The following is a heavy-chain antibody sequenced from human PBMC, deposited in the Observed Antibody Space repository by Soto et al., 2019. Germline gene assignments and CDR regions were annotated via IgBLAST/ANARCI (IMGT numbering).Heavy chain of an antibody. J-gene: IGHJ4*02. CDR2: IYYSGST. CDR3: ARRHGYSGYDDY. CDR1: GFSISSSSYY. V-gene: IGHV4-39*01. D-gene: IGHD5-12*01. Sequence: SETLSHTCPFSGFSISSSSYYWGWIRRPPGKGLEWIGSIYYSGSTYYNPSLKSRVTISVDTSKNQFSLKLSSVTAADTAVYYCARRHGYSGYDDYWGQGTLVTVSS.